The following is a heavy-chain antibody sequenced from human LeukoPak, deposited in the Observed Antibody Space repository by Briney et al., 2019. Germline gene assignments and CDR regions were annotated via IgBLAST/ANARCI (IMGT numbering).Heavy chain of an antibody. CDR3: ARLQDYYDSSGYYFDY. V-gene: IGHV4-34*01. J-gene: IGHJ4*02. D-gene: IGHD3-22*01. CDR2: INHSGST. CDR1: GGSISSYY. Sequence: SETLSLTCTVSGGSISSYYWSWIRQPPGKGLEWIGEINHSGSTNYNPSLKSRVTISVDTSKNQFSLKLSSVTAADTAVYYCARLQDYYDSSGYYFDYWGQGTLVTVSS.